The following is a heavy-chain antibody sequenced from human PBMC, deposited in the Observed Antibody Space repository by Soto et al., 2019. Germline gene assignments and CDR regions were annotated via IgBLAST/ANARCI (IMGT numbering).Heavy chain of an antibody. V-gene: IGHV3-30*18. CDR2: ISYDGSNK. Sequence: QEQLVESGGGVVQPGKSLRLSCAASGFTFSSYGMHWVRQAPGKGLEWMAVISYDGSNKYYGDSVKGRFTISRDNSKNTLYLQMNSLRDEDTAVYYCAQDGSATYYHGMDVWGQGTTVTVSS. CDR1: GFTFSSYG. CDR3: AQDGSATYYHGMDV. J-gene: IGHJ6*02. D-gene: IGHD3-10*01.